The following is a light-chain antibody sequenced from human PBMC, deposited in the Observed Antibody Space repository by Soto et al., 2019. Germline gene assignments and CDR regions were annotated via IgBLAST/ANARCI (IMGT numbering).Light chain of an antibody. CDR2: RAS. J-gene: IGKJ1*01. CDR1: QSVSSY. V-gene: IGKV3-15*01. CDR3: QQFHIWPVT. Sequence: EIVLTQSPATLSLSPGERATLSCRASQSVSSYLAWYQQKPGQAPRLLIYRASTRATGIPARFSGSGSGTEFTLTISSLQSEDFAVYCCQQFHIWPVTFGQGTKVEIK.